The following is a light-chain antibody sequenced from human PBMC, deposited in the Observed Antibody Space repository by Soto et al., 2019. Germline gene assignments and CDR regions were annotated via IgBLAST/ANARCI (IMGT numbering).Light chain of an antibody. Sequence: IVLTQSPATLSFSPGKRSSLSCMASQNISNYLIWYQQKPGQAPRLLIYDVSNRATGIPARFSGSGSGTDFTLTISSLEPEDFAVYYCQQRKSWPSITFGQGTRLEI. J-gene: IGKJ5*01. CDR3: QQRKSWPSIT. CDR1: QNISNY. V-gene: IGKV3-11*01. CDR2: DVS.